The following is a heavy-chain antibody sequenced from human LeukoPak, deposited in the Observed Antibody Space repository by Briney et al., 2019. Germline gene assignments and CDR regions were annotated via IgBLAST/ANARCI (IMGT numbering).Heavy chain of an antibody. Sequence: QTGGSLRLSCAASGFTYSSYWMSWVRQAPGKGLEWVANIKEDGSEKYYVDSVKGRFTISRDNAKNSLYLQMNSLRAEDTAVYYCAREGVWFGELSFDYWGQGTLVTVSS. CDR1: GFTYSSYW. V-gene: IGHV3-7*01. J-gene: IGHJ4*02. CDR2: IKEDGSEK. D-gene: IGHD3-10*01. CDR3: AREGVWFGELSFDY.